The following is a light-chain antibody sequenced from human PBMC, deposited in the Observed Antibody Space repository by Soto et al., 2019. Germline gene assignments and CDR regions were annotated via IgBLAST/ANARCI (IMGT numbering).Light chain of an antibody. V-gene: IGKV4-1*01. CDR2: WAS. Sequence: DIVMTQSPDSLAVSLGERATINCKSSQSVLYSSNNKSYLAWYQQKPGQPPKLLIYWASTRESGVPDRFSGSGSGTDFTLTISSLQAEDGAVYYCHQYYGTPWTFGQGTRVEIK. J-gene: IGKJ1*01. CDR3: HQYYGTPWT. CDR1: QSVLYSSNNKSY.